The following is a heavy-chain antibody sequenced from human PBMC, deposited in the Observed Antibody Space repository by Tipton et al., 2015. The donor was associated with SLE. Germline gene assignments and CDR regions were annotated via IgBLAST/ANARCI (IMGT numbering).Heavy chain of an antibody. V-gene: IGHV4-34*01. D-gene: IGHD6-13*01. CDR1: GGSFSGYY. CDR2: INHSGST. CDR3: ARGRVAAVYYYYYYYMDV. Sequence: LRLSCAVYGGSFSGYYWSWIRQPPGKGLEWLGEINHSGSTNYNPSLKSRVTISVDTSKNQFSLKLSSVTAADTAVYYCARGRVAAVYYYYYYYMDVWGKGTTVTVSS. J-gene: IGHJ6*03.